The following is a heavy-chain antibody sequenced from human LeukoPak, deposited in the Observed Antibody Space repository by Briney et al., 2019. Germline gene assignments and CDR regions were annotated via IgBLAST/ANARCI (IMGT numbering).Heavy chain of an antibody. Sequence: GESLKISCKGSGYSFTNYWIGWVRQMPGKGLEWMGIIYPDDSGTRYSPSFRGQVTISADKSIYTAYLQWSSLKASDTAMYYCASVEAAAGPAPLDYWGQGTLVTVSS. CDR3: ASVEAAAGPAPLDY. CDR2: IYPDDSGT. J-gene: IGHJ4*02. CDR1: GYSFTNYW. D-gene: IGHD6-13*01. V-gene: IGHV5-51*01.